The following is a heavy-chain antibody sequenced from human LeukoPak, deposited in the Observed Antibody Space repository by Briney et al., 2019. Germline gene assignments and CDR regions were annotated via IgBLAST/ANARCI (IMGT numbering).Heavy chain of an antibody. V-gene: IGHV1-46*01. CDR3: AREREILQPFDY. J-gene: IGHJ4*02. CDR2: INPSSSST. CDR1: GYTFTSYY. D-gene: IGHD1-26*01. Sequence: ASVKVSCKASGYTFTSYYMHWERHAPGQGLEWMGIINPSSSSTSYAQKFQGRVTMTRDMSTSTVYMELSSLRSEDTAVYYCAREREILQPFDYWGQGTLVTVSS.